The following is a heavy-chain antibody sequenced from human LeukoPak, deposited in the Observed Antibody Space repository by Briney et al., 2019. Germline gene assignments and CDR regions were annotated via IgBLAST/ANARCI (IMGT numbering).Heavy chain of an antibody. CDR3: AQITYYYDSSGYQQDDY. CDR2: ISSSSSTI. D-gene: IGHD3-22*01. Sequence: GGSLRLSCAASGFTLSSYSMNWVRQAPGKGLEWVSYISSSSSTIYYADSVKGRFTISRDNAKNSLYLQMNSLRAEDTAVYYCAQITYYYDSSGYQQDDYWGQGTLVTVSS. V-gene: IGHV3-48*01. J-gene: IGHJ4*02. CDR1: GFTLSSYS.